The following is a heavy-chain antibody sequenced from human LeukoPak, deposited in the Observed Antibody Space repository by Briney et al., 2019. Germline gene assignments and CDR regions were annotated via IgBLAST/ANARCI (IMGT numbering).Heavy chain of an antibody. D-gene: IGHD2-2*01. V-gene: IGHV1-8*02. J-gene: IGHJ6*02. CDR1: GYTFTSYG. CDR2: MNPNSGNT. CDR3: ARGTYCSSTSCPYYYYGMDV. Sequence: ASVKVSCKASGYTFTSYGISWVRQAPGQGLEWMGWMNPNSGNTGYAQKFQGRVTMTRNTSISTAYMELSSLRSEDTAVYYCARGTYCSSTSCPYYYYGMDVWGQGTTVTVSS.